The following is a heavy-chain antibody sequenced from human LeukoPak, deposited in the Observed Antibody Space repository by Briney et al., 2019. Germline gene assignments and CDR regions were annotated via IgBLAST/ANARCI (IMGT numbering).Heavy chain of an antibody. CDR2: ISYDGSNK. D-gene: IGHD3-9*01. CDR3: ARAPGRYFDWQYFDY. J-gene: IGHJ4*02. V-gene: IGHV3-30*03. CDR1: GFTFSSYG. Sequence: GRSLRLSCAASGFTFSSYGMHWVRQAPGKGLEWVAVISYDGSNKYYADSVKGRFTISRDNSKNTLYLQMNSLRSEDTAVYYCARAPGRYFDWQYFDYWGQGTLVTVSS.